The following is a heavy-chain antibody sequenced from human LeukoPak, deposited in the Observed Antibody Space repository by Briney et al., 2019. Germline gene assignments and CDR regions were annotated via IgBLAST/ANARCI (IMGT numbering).Heavy chain of an antibody. J-gene: IGHJ4*02. Sequence: SQTLSLTCAISGDSVSSNSAAWNWVRQSPSRGLEWLGRTYYRSKWYNDYGVSVRSRITINPDTSKNQFSLQLNSVTPEDTALYYCARESTTTGDNFDYWGQGTLVTVSS. CDR3: ARESTTTGDNFDY. CDR1: GDSVSSNSAA. V-gene: IGHV6-1*01. D-gene: IGHD1/OR15-1a*01. CDR2: TYYRSKWYN.